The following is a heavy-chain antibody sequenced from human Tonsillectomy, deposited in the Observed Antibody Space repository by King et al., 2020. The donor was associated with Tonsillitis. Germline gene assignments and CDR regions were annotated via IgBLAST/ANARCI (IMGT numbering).Heavy chain of an antibody. J-gene: IGHJ4*02. CDR1: GFTFSTYW. D-gene: IGHD2-15*01. CDR3: VRDPETLQWGVANRVYYFDH. CDR2: IKEDGSEK. V-gene: IGHV3-7*03. Sequence: VQLVESGGGLVQPGGSLRLSCAASGFTFSTYWMNWVRQAPGRGLEWVANIKEDGSEKYYVDSVKGRFTISRDNAKNALYLQMNSLRAEDTAVYYCVRDPETLQWGVANRVYYFDHWGQGTLVAVSS.